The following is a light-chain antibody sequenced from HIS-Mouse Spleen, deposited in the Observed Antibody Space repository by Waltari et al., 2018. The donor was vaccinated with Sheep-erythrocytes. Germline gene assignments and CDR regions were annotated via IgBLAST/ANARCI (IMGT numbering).Light chain of an antibody. J-gene: IGKJ4*01. CDR2: DAS. CDR3: QQRSNWPPLT. CDR1: QSVSSY. V-gene: IGKV3-11*01. Sequence: EILLTQSPATLSLSPGERATLSCRASQSVSSYLAWYQQKPGQAPRLLIYDASNRATGIPARFSGSGSGTDVTLTISSLEPEDFAVYYCQQRSNWPPLTFGGGTKVEIK.